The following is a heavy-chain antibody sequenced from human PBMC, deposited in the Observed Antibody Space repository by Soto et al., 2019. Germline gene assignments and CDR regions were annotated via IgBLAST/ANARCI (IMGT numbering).Heavy chain of an antibody. CDR1: GASISSGDYY. D-gene: IGHD3-3*01. Sequence: QVQLQESGPGLVKPSQTLSLTCTVSGASISSGDYYWSWIRQPPGKGLEWIAHISYRGTTNYNPSLKSRVTMSVDTSKNQFSLKLNSENAADTAVYYCVRALGSRFMEWPRFDPWGQGTLVTVSS. V-gene: IGHV4-30-4*01. J-gene: IGHJ5*02. CDR2: ISYRGTT. CDR3: VRALGSRFMEWPRFDP.